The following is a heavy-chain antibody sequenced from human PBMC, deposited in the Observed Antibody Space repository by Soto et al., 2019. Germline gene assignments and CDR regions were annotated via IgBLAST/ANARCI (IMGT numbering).Heavy chain of an antibody. Sequence: GGSLRLSCAASGFIFSTYAMHWVSQAPGKGLEWVAIISNDGNNKYYADSVKGRFTISRDNSKNTLYLQMNSLRPEDTAVYYCARDEGGFYNSGTTFGMDVWGQGTTVTVS. J-gene: IGHJ6*02. CDR3: ARDEGGFYNSGTTFGMDV. V-gene: IGHV3-30-3*01. D-gene: IGHD3-10*01. CDR2: ISNDGNNK. CDR1: GFIFSTYA.